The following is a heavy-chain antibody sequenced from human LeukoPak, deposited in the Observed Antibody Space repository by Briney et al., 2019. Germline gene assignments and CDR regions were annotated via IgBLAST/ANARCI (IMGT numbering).Heavy chain of an antibody. D-gene: IGHD5-12*01. J-gene: IGHJ4*02. V-gene: IGHV3-23*01. CDR2: ISGSGGSA. Sequence: GGSLRLSCAASGFTFSSYAMSWVRQAPGKGLEWVSAISGSGGSAYYADSVKGRFTISRDNSKNTLYLQMNSLRAEDTAVYYCAKDTSDRWLRLLSSFDYWGQGTLVTVSS. CDR1: GFTFSSYA. CDR3: AKDTSDRWLRLLSSFDY.